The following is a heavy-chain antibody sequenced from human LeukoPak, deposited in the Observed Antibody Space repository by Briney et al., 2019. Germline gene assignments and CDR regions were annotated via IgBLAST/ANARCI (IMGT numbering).Heavy chain of an antibody. V-gene: IGHV4-31*03. Sequence: SQTLSLTCTVSGDSISSGDHCWSWIRQHPGKGLEWIGYIYYSGSTCYNPSLKSRVTISVDTSKNQFSLKLSSVTAADTAVYYCARDSGYGSSDYWGQGTLVTVST. J-gene: IGHJ4*02. CDR2: IYYSGST. CDR3: ARDSGYGSSDY. CDR1: GDSISSGDHC. D-gene: IGHD3-10*01.